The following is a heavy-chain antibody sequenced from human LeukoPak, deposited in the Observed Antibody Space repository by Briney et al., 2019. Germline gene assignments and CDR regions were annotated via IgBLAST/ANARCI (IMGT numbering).Heavy chain of an antibody. CDR3: ARDRAAAGTAEFDY. CDR1: GFTFSSYG. CDR2: IWYDGSNK. V-gene: IGHV3-33*01. J-gene: IGHJ4*02. Sequence: GGSLRLSCAASGFTFSSYGMHWVRQAPGKGLEWVAVIWYDGSNKYYADSVKGRFTISRDNSKNTLYLQMNSLRAEDTAVYYCARDRAAAGTAEFDYWGQGTLVTVSS. D-gene: IGHD6-13*01.